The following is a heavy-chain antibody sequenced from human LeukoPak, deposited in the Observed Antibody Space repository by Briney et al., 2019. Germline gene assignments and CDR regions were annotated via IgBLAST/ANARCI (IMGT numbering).Heavy chain of an antibody. D-gene: IGHD3-22*01. CDR1: GFTVSSNY. Sequence: GGSLRLSCAASGFTVSSNYMSWVRQAPGKGLEWVSVIYSGGSTYYADSVKGRFTISRDNSKNTLYLQMNSLRAEDTAVYYCARDSFRGYDSSGYYPYFDYWGQGTLVTVSS. J-gene: IGHJ4*02. CDR2: IYSGGST. V-gene: IGHV3-66*01. CDR3: ARDSFRGYDSSGYYPYFDY.